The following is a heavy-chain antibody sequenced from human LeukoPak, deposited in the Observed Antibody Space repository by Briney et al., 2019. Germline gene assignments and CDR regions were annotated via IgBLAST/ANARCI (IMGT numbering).Heavy chain of an antibody. CDR1: GGSISSSSYY. J-gene: IGHJ5*02. D-gene: IGHD3-10*01. V-gene: IGHV4-39*01. CDR2: IYYSGST. CDR3: LMVRGGPQNWFDP. Sequence: SETLSLTCTVSGGSISSSSYYWGWIRQPPGKGLEWIGSIYYSGSTYYNPSLKSRVTISVDTSKNQFSLKLSSVTAADTAVYYCLMVRGGPQNWFDPWGQGTLVTVSS.